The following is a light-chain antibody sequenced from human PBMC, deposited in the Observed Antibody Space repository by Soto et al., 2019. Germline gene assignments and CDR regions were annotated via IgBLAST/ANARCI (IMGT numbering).Light chain of an antibody. CDR2: GAS. CDR1: QSVSSSY. V-gene: IGKV3-20*01. CDR3: QQYGSSFT. Sequence: EIVLTQSPGTLSLSPGGRATLSCRASQSVSSSYLAWYQQKPGQAPRLLIYGASSRATGIPDRFSGSGSGTDLTLTFSRLEPEDFAVYYCQQYGSSFTFGPGTKVDIK. J-gene: IGKJ3*01.